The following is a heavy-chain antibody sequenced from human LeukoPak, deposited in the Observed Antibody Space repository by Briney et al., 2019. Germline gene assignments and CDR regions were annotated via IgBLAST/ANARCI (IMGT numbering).Heavy chain of an antibody. Sequence: GGSLRLSCAASGFTFSSYEMNWVRQAPGKGLEWVSYISSSGSTIYYADSVKGRFTISRDNAKNSLYLQMNSLRAEDTAVYYCAREGGRTTGTMSAASWFDPWGQGTLVTVSS. V-gene: IGHV3-48*03. D-gene: IGHD1-1*01. CDR2: ISSSGSTI. J-gene: IGHJ5*02. CDR3: AREGGRTTGTMSAASWFDP. CDR1: GFTFSSYE.